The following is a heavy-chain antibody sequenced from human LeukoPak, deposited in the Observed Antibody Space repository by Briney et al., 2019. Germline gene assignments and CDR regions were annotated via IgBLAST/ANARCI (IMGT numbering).Heavy chain of an antibody. J-gene: IGHJ3*02. CDR2: ISSSGSTI. D-gene: IGHD3-3*01. CDR1: GFTVSSNY. V-gene: IGHV3-11*01. CDR3: ARDLEDAFDI. Sequence: GSLRLSCAASGFTVSSNYMSWVRQAPGKGLEWVSYISSSGSTIYYADSVKGRFTISRDNAKNSLYLQMNSLRAEDTAVYYCARDLEDAFDIWGQGTMVTVSS.